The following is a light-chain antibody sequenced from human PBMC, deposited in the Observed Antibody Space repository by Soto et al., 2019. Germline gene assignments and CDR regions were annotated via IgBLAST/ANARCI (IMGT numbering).Light chain of an antibody. V-gene: IGKV3-11*01. CDR3: QQRSNWPPT. J-gene: IGKJ5*01. Sequence: IVMTQSPATPSLSPGERATLSRRASQSVSSYLAWYQQKPGQAPRLLIYDASNRATGIPARFSGSGSGTDFTLTISSLEPEDFAVYYCQQRSNWPPTFGQGTRLEIK. CDR2: DAS. CDR1: QSVSSY.